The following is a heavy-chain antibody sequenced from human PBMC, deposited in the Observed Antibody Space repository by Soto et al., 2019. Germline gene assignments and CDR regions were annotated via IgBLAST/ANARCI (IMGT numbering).Heavy chain of an antibody. CDR3: AKGRSGGVVPAAIRRWYYYGMDV. V-gene: IGHV4-34*01. CDR1: GGSFSGYY. D-gene: IGHD2-2*02. CDR2: INHSGST. Sequence: SETLSLTCAVYGGSFSGYYWSWIRQPPGKGLEWIGEINHSGSTNYNPSLKSRVTISVDTSKNQFSLKLSSVTAADTAVYYCAKGRSGGVVPAAIRRWYYYGMDVWGQGTTVTVSS. J-gene: IGHJ6*02.